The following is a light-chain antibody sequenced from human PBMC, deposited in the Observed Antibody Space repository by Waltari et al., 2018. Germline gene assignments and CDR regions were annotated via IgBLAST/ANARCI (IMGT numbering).Light chain of an antibody. CDR1: QSLTKRY. CDR3: QQYGSSVLYT. Sequence: EVVLTQSPGTLSLSPGARATLSCRASQSLTKRYLAWYQQKPGQATRLLMYGAVSRAAGIPDRCSGSGSETDFSLTISRLEPEDFAVYYCQQYGSSVLYTFGQGTKLEIK. V-gene: IGKV3-20*01. J-gene: IGKJ2*01. CDR2: GAV.